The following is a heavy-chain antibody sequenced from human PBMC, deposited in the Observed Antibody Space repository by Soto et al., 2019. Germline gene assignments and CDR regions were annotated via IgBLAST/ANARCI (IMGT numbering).Heavy chain of an antibody. CDR1: GYTFTSYD. Sequence: QVQLVQSGAEVKKPGASVKVSCKASGYTFTSYDINWVRQATGQGLEWMGWINPNNGNTGDAQKFQGRVTMTRNTSIATAYMRRSSSGSEDTAVYYCVRVSGFGVFIRLYYYSIDVWGQGTTVTVSS. J-gene: IGHJ6*02. CDR2: INPNNGNT. D-gene: IGHD3-3*01. CDR3: VRVSGFGVFIRLYYYSIDV. V-gene: IGHV1-8*01.